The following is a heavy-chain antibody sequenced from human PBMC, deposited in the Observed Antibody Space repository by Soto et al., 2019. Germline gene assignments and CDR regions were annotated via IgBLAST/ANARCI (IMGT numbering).Heavy chain of an antibody. V-gene: IGHV4-4*07. J-gene: IGHJ5*02. CDR3: VRDGTKNLRDWFDP. Sequence: PSETLSLTCTVSGASISGYYWSWIRKSAGKGLEWIGRIYATGTTDYNPSLKSRGMMSVDTSKKQFSLKLRSVTDADTAVYYCVRDGTKNLRDWFDPWGQGISVTVSS. D-gene: IGHD1-1*01. CDR1: GASISGYY. CDR2: IYATGTT.